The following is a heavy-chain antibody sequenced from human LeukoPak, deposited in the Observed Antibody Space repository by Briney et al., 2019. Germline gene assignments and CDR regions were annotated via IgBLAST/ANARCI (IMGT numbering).Heavy chain of an antibody. CDR1: GFTFSSYS. CDR3: ARGDIVGATFDY. V-gene: IGHV3-21*01. D-gene: IGHD1-26*01. CDR2: ISSSSSYI. Sequence: PGGSLRLSCAASGFTFSSYSMNWVRQAPGKGLEWVSSISSSSSYIYYADSVKGRFTISRDNAKNSLHLQMNSLRAEDTAVYYCARGDIVGATFDYWGQGTLVTVSS. J-gene: IGHJ4*02.